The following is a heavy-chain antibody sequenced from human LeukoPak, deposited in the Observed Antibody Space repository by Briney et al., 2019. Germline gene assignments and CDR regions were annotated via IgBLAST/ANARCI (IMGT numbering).Heavy chain of an antibody. Sequence: GASVKVSCKASGGTFSSYAISWVRQAPGQGLEWMGGIIPIFGTANYAQKFQGRVTITADESTSTAYMELSSLRSGDTAVYYCARDSRVGSRSFDIWGQGTMVTVSS. CDR3: ARDSRVGSRSFDI. CDR1: GGTFSSYA. D-gene: IGHD1-26*01. V-gene: IGHV1-69*01. J-gene: IGHJ3*02. CDR2: IIPIFGTA.